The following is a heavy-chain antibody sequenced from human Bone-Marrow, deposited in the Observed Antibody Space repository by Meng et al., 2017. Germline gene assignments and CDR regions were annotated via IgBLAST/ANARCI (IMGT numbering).Heavy chain of an antibody. CDR3: ATGAAAADH. Sequence: VHLVGLGGGLVKPGGSLRLSWVASGFRVTDAWMSWVRQAPGKGLEWVGRINSNRDGGTTDYAAPVKGRFTISRDDSKNTLYLQMNSLITEDTGVYFCATGAAAADHWGQGTLVTVSS. V-gene: IGHV3-15*01. J-gene: IGHJ4*02. D-gene: IGHD6-13*01. CDR2: INSNRDGGTT. CDR1: GFRVTDAW.